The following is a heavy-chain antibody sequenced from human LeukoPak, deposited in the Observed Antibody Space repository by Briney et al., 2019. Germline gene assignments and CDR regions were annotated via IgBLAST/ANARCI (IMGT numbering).Heavy chain of an antibody. J-gene: IGHJ4*02. CDR3: ASSSSGYYYPDY. D-gene: IGHD3-22*01. Sequence: GGSLRLSYAASGFTFSSYWMSWVRQAPGKGLEWAANIKQDGSEKYYVDSVKGRFTISRDNAKNSLYLQMNSLRAEDTAVYYCASSSSGYYYPDYWGQGTLVTVSS. V-gene: IGHV3-7*01. CDR1: GFTFSSYW. CDR2: IKQDGSEK.